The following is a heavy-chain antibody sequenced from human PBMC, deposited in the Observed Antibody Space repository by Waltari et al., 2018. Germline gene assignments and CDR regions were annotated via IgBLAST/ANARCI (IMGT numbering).Heavy chain of an antibody. CDR1: GGSISSSSYY. D-gene: IGHD3-3*01. J-gene: IGHJ4*02. CDR2: IYYSGST. V-gene: IGHV4-39*01. Sequence: QLQLQESGPGLVKPSETLSLTCTVSGGSISSSSYYWGWIRQPPGKGLEWIGSIYYSGSTYYNPSRKSRVTISVDTSKNQFSLKLSSVTAADTAVYYCARHTYYDFWSGPYYFDYWGQGTLVTVSS. CDR3: ARHTYYDFWSGPYYFDY.